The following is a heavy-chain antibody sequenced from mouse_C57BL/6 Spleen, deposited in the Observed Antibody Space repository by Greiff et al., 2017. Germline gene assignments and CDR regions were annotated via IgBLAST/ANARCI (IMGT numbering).Heavy chain of an antibody. CDR1: GFSLTSYG. Sequence: QVQLQQSGPGLVQPSQSLSITCTVSGFSLTSYGVHWVRQSPGKGLEWLGVIWSGGSTDYNAAFISRLSIIKDNSKSQVFFKMNSLQADDTAIYYCARSHYYGSSFYYAMDYWGQGTSVTVSS. J-gene: IGHJ4*01. CDR2: IWSGGST. V-gene: IGHV2-2*01. CDR3: ARSHYYGSSFYYAMDY. D-gene: IGHD1-1*01.